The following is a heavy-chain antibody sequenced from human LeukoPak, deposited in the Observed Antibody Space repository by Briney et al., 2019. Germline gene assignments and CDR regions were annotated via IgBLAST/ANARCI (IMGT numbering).Heavy chain of an antibody. CDR2: I. D-gene: IGHD2-15*01. CDR3: ARDGGSSGNGDYYMDV. Sequence: GGSLRLSCAASGFTFSSYSMNWVRQAPGKGLEWVSSIKGRFTISRDNAKNSLNLQMNSLRAEDTAVYYCARDGGSSGNGDYYMDVWGKGTTVTVSS. V-gene: IGHV3-21*01. J-gene: IGHJ6*03. CDR1: GFTFSSYS.